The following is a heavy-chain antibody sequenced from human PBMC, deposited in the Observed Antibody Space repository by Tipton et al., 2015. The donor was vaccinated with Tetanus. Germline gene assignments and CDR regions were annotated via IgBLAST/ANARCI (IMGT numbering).Heavy chain of an antibody. V-gene: IGHV3-15*07. D-gene: IGHD3-3*01. CDR1: GFTFSNAW. Sequence: SLRLSCTASGFTFSNAWMNWVRLAPGKALVQVGRIKSKTDGGTTDYAAPVKGRFTISRHDSKNTLYLEMNSLQIEDTAVYYCTAKALFGVLGWGQGPPVSVS. J-gene: IGHJ4*03. CDR3: TAKALFGVLG. CDR2: IKSKTDGGTT.